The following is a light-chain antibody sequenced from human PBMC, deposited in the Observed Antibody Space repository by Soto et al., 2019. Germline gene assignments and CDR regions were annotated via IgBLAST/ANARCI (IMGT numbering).Light chain of an antibody. CDR1: YSDVGGYNF. Sequence: QSVLTQPASVSGSPGQSITISCTGTYSDVGGYNFVTWYQQHPGKAPKLMIHDVDTRPSGVSNRFSGSKSGTTASLTISGLQPEDEADYSCCSYASSTSYVFGTGTKVTVL. J-gene: IGLJ1*01. CDR2: DVD. V-gene: IGLV2-14*01. CDR3: CSYASSTSYV.